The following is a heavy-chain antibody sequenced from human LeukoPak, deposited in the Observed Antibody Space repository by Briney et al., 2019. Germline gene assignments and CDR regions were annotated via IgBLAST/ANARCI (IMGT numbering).Heavy chain of an antibody. D-gene: IGHD3-22*01. V-gene: IGHV3-33*01. CDR2: IWYDGSNK. CDR3: ARGSDGSGFDY. Sequence: GRSLRLSCAASGFTFSSYGMHWVRQAPGKGLEWVAVIWYDGSNKYYADSVKGRFTISRDNSKNTLYLQMNSLRAEDTAVYYCARGSDGSGFDYWGQGTLVTVSS. J-gene: IGHJ4*02. CDR1: GFTFSSYG.